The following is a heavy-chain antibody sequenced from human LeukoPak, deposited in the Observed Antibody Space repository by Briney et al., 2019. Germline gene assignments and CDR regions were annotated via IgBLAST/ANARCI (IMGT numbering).Heavy chain of an antibody. Sequence: SETLSLTCTVSGGSISSSSYYWGWIRQPPGKGLEWIGSIYYSGSTYYNPSLKSRVTISVDTSKNQFSLKLSSVTAADTAVYYCARGGDRRLVRSYWGQGTLVTVSS. CDR1: GGSISSSSYY. CDR2: IYYSGST. D-gene: IGHD6-19*01. CDR3: ARGGDRRLVRSY. J-gene: IGHJ4*02. V-gene: IGHV4-39*07.